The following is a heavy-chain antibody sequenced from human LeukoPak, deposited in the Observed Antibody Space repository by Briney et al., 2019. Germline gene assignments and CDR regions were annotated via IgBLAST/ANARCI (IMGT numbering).Heavy chain of an antibody. J-gene: IGHJ4*02. D-gene: IGHD3-22*01. V-gene: IGHV4-61*05. CDR1: GGSISSSSYY. Sequence: PSETLSLTCTVSGGSISSSSYYWGWIRQPPGKGLEWIGYIYYSGSTNYNPSLKSRVTISVDTSKNQFSLKLNSVTAADTAVYYCARVLGYYDSSGYYYLFDYWGQGTLVTVSS. CDR2: IYYSGST. CDR3: ARVLGYYDSSGYYYLFDY.